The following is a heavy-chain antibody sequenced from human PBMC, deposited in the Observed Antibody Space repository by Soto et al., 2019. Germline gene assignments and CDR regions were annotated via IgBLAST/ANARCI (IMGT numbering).Heavy chain of an antibody. CDR2: IKADGSEK. CDR1: GFTFNNYC. J-gene: IGHJ4*02. Sequence: EVQLVESGGGLVQPGGSLRLSCVASGFTFNNYCMTWIRQAPGKGLEWVANIKADGSEKNYVDSVKGRFTSSRDNAKNSLSLEMNSLGVEDMGIYYCARGRAVAVWGQGTLVMVS. V-gene: IGHV3-7*02. D-gene: IGHD6-19*01. CDR3: ARGRAVAV.